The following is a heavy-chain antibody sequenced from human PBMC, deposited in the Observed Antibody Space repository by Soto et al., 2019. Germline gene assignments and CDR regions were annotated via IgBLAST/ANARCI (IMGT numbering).Heavy chain of an antibody. D-gene: IGHD3-16*01. CDR2: ISWNSGSI. CDR1: GFTFDDYA. J-gene: IGHJ4*02. Sequence: PGGSLRLSCSASGFTFDDYAMHWVRQAPGKGLEWVSGISWNSGSIGYADSVKGRFTISRDNAKNSLYLQMNSLRAEDTALYYCAKAGRLRPLNYYFAYWGQGTLVTVSS. CDR3: AKAGRLRPLNYYFAY. V-gene: IGHV3-9*01.